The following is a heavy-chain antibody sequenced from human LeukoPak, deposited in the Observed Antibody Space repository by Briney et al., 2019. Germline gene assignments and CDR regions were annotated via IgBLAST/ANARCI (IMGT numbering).Heavy chain of an antibody. J-gene: IGHJ4*02. V-gene: IGHV4-34*01. CDR1: GGSFSGYY. D-gene: IGHD4-17*01. CDR3: ARNYGDYVSWVY. CDR2: INHSGST. Sequence: SETLSLTCAVYGGSFSGYYWSWIRQPPGKGLEWIGEINHSGSTNYNPSLKSRVTISVDTSKNQFSLKLSSVTAADTAVYYCARNYGDYVSWVYWGQGTLVTVSS.